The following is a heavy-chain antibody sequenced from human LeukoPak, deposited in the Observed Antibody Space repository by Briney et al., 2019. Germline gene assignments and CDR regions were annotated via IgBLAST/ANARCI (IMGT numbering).Heavy chain of an antibody. D-gene: IGHD5-18*01. CDR1: GGSISSYY. V-gene: IGHV4-59*01. CDR3: AREGGGPYSYGSYYFDR. CDR2: IYYSGST. J-gene: IGHJ4*02. Sequence: SETLSLTCTVSGGSISSYYWSWIRQPPGKGLEWIGYIYYSGSTNYNPSLKSRVTISVDTSKNQFSLKLSSVTAADAAVYYCAREGGGPYSYGSYYFDRWGQGALVTVSA.